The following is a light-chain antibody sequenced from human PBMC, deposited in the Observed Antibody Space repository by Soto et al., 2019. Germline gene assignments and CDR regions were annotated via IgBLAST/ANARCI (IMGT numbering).Light chain of an antibody. Sequence: DIQMTQSPSSVSASVGDRVTITCRASQDIHTWLAWYQQKPGKAPNLLIYGASTLQSGIPSRFSASGSGRDFTLTIRTLQPEDFATYYCQQANSFHLAFGPGTKMDFK. CDR2: GAS. CDR3: QQANSFHLA. J-gene: IGKJ3*01. CDR1: QDIHTW. V-gene: IGKV1-12*01.